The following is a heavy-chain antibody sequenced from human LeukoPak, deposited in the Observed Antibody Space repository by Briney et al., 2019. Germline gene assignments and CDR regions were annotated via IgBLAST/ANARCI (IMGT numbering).Heavy chain of an antibody. CDR3: ARDAYCSSTSCYGFYYYYYYMDV. Sequence: GGSLRLSCAASGFTFSSYSMNWVRQAPGKGLEWVSSISSSSSYIYYADSVKGRFTISRDNAKNSLYLQMNSLRAEDTAVYYCARDAYCSSTSCYGFYYYYYYMDVWGKGTTVTISS. D-gene: IGHD2-2*01. J-gene: IGHJ6*03. V-gene: IGHV3-21*01. CDR2: ISSSSSYI. CDR1: GFTFSSYS.